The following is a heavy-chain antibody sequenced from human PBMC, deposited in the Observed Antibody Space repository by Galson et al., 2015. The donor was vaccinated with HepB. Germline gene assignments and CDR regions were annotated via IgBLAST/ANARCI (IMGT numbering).Heavy chain of an antibody. Sequence: ETLSLTCAVYGGSFSGYYWSWIRQPPGKGLEWIGEINHSGSTNYNPSLKSRVTISVDTSKNQFSLKLSSVTAADTAVYYCARGEKDIVVVVAATKFDYWVQGTLVTVSS. CDR1: GGSFSGYY. V-gene: IGHV4-34*01. CDR3: ARGEKDIVVVVAATKFDY. CDR2: INHSGST. J-gene: IGHJ4*02. D-gene: IGHD2-15*01.